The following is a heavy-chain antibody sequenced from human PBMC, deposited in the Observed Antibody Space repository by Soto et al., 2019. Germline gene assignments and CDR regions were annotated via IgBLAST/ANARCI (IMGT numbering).Heavy chain of an antibody. CDR2: ISGSDGST. J-gene: IGHJ4*02. Sequence: GSLSLAGAPSGFILSNYAMSWVRPAAGKGLEWVSAISGSDGSTYYADSVKGRFTISRDNSKNTLYLQMNSLRAEDTAVYYCAKVHSKDVELPIHFDYWGQGTLVTVSS. V-gene: IGHV3-23*01. CDR3: AKVHSKDVELPIHFDY. CDR1: GFILSNYA. D-gene: IGHD1-7*01.